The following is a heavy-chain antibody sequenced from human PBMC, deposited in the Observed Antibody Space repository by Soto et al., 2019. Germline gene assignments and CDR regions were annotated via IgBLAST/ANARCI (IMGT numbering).Heavy chain of an antibody. CDR1: GYTFSSYG. D-gene: IGHD6-13*01. J-gene: IGHJ4*02. CDR2: ISGYNSIT. V-gene: IGHV1-18*01. Sequence: QVQLAQSGAEVKKPGASVKVSCEASGYTFSSYGISWVRQAPGQGVEWMGWISGYNSITRYAQKFQGRVTMTTDTSTSTAYMELRSPRSNDTAVYYCARAFGSTDYWGQGTLVTVSS. CDR3: ARAFGSTDY.